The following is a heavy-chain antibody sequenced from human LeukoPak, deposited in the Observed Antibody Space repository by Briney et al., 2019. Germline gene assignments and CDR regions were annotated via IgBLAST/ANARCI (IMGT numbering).Heavy chain of an antibody. CDR2: INPNSGGT. Sequence: ASVKVSCKAPGYTFTGYYMHWVRQAPGQGLEWMGRINPNSGGTNYAQKFQGRVTMTRDTSISTAYMELSRLRCDDTAVYYCARDTLWFGNVAGDYWGQGTLVTVSS. CDR1: GYTFTGYY. J-gene: IGHJ4*02. V-gene: IGHV1-2*06. D-gene: IGHD3-10*01. CDR3: ARDTLWFGNVAGDY.